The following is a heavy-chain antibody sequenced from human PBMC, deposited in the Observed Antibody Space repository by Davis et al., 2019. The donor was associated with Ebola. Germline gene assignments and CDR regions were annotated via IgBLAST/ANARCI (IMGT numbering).Heavy chain of an antibody. J-gene: IGHJ6*02. CDR2: IKQDGSEK. CDR1: GFTFSSYW. V-gene: IGHV3-7*01. CDR3: ARGEDITGMDV. Sequence: GESLKISCAASGFTFSSYWMSWVRQVLGKGLEWVANIKQDGSEKYYVDSVKGRFTISRDNAKNSVYLQMNSLRAEDTAVYSCARGEDITGMDVWGQGTTVTVSS. D-gene: IGHD2-15*01.